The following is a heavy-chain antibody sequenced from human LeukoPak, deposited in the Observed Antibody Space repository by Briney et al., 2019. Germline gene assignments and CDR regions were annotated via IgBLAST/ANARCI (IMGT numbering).Heavy chain of an antibody. CDR3: ARGQYFDY. Sequence: PSETLSLTCADYGGSFSGYYWSWIRQPPGKGLEWIGEINHSGSTNYNPSLKSRVTISVDTSKNQFSLKLSSVTAADTAVYYCARGQYFDYWGQGTLVTVSS. J-gene: IGHJ4*02. CDR1: GGSFSGYY. V-gene: IGHV4-34*01. CDR2: INHSGST.